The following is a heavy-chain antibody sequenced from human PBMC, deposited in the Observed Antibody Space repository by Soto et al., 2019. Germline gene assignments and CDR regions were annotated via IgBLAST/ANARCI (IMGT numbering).Heavy chain of an antibody. CDR1: GGSITSSSHF. J-gene: IGHJ5*02. D-gene: IGHD6-25*01. Sequence: SETLSLTCSASGGSITSSSHFWGWVRQPPGKGLEWIGTIYFTGNTYYTPSLKSRLTMSIDTSKNEFSLRLNSVTAADTGVYYCAGQTFTIAAASYGRSNWFDPWGPGTLVTVSS. V-gene: IGHV4-39*01. CDR3: AGQTFTIAAASYGRSNWFDP. CDR2: IYFTGNT.